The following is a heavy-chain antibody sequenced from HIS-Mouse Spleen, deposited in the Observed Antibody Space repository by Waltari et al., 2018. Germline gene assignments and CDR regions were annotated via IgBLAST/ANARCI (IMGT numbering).Heavy chain of an antibody. D-gene: IGHD6-6*01. CDR1: GFPFSSYA. Sequence: QVQLVESGGGVVQPGRSLSLSCAASGFPFSSYAMHWVRQAPGKGLEWVAVISYDGSNKYYADSVKGRFTISRDNSKNTLYLQMNSLRAEDTAVYYCARTLLNIAAPFDPWGQGTLVTVSS. V-gene: IGHV3-30*04. CDR3: ARTLLNIAAPFDP. CDR2: ISYDGSNK. J-gene: IGHJ5*02.